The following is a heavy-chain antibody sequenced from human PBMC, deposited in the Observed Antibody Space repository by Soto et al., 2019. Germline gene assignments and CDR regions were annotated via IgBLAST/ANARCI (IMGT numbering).Heavy chain of an antibody. J-gene: IGHJ5*01. CDR1: GGSINSYY. D-gene: IGHD3-16*01. Sequence: PSETLSLTCTVSGGSINSYYWSWVRQPPGKGLEWIAYIYNNGTTNSNPSLKSRVTISLDTSKNQFYLKLTSVTAADTAVYYCKRGNWAPDSWAQGTLVTVSS. CDR2: IYNNGTT. CDR3: KRGNWAPDS. V-gene: IGHV4-59*01.